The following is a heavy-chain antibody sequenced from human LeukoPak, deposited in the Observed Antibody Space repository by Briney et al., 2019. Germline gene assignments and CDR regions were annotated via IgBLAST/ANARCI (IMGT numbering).Heavy chain of an antibody. V-gene: IGHV4-34*01. CDR2: INHSGST. D-gene: IGHD6-13*01. CDR1: GGSFSGYY. Sequence: SETLSLTCAVYGGSFSGYYWSWIRQPPGKGLEWIGEINHSGSTNYNPSLKSRVTISVDTSKNQFSLKLSSVTAADTAVYYCARGRRGIAAASTATPEYWGQGTLVTVSS. CDR3: ARGRRGIAAASTATPEY. J-gene: IGHJ4*02.